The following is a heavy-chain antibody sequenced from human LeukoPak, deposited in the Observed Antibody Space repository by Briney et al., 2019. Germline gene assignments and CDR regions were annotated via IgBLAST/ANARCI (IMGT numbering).Heavy chain of an antibody. CDR1: EFTLSGYW. V-gene: IGHV3-74*01. J-gene: IGHJ4*02. CDR3: ARASANNYGLFDY. D-gene: IGHD5-18*01. Sequence: PGGSLRLSCAASEFTLSGYWMHWVRQAPGKGLVWVSRISPDGSTTNYADSVRGRFTISRDNAKNTLYLQISSLRADDTAVYYCARASANNYGLFDYWGQGTLVTVSS. CDR2: ISPDGSTT.